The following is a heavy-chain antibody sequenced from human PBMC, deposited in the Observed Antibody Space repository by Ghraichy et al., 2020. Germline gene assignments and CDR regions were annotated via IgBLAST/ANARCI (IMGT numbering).Heavy chain of an antibody. Sequence: SVKVSCKASGGTFSSYAISWVRQAPGQGLEWMGGIIPIFGTANYAQKFQGRVTITADDSTSTAYMELSSLRSEDTAVYYCARDWGKIVVLPAVNLSYYYGLDVWGQATTVTVSS. CDR1: GGTFSSYA. CDR2: IIPIFGTA. V-gene: IGHV1-69*13. CDR3: ARDWGKIVVLPAVNLSYYYGLDV. J-gene: IGHJ6*02. D-gene: IGHD2-2*01.